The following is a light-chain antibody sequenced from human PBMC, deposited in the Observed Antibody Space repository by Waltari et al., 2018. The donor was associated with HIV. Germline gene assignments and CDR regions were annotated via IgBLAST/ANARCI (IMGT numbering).Light chain of an antibody. CDR2: QDN. Sequence: SYELTQPPSVPVSPGQTASITCSGDKLGNKYASWYQQKPGQSPVLVIYQDNQRPSGIPERFSGSNSGNTATLTVSGTQAMDEADYYCQAWDSSTDVVFGGGTKLTVL. CDR1: KLGNKY. CDR3: QAWDSSTDVV. V-gene: IGLV3-1*01. J-gene: IGLJ2*01.